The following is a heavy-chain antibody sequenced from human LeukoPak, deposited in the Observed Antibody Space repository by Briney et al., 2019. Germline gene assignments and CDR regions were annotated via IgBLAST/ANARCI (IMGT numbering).Heavy chain of an antibody. V-gene: IGHV3-66*02. CDR3: ARQYISGQWYFDY. D-gene: IGHD5-18*01. J-gene: IGHJ4*02. CDR2: IYSGGST. Sequence: GGSLRLSCAASDFTVSSNYMSWVRQAPGKGLEWVSVIYSGGSTYYAGSVKGRFTISRDNSKNTLYLQMNSLIPEDTAVYYCARQYISGQWYFDYWGQGTLVTVSS. CDR1: DFTVSSNY.